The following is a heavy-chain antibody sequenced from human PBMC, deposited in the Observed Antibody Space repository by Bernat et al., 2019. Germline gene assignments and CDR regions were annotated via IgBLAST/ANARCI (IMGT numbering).Heavy chain of an antibody. J-gene: IGHJ3*02. CDR3: ERQRSGSSYMDAFDI. CDR2: VSNSEST. D-gene: IGHD3-10*01. V-gene: IGHV4-39*01. CDR1: GDSISSSTYY. Sequence: QLQLQESGPGLVKPSETLSLTCTVSGDSISSSTYYLGWIRQPPGKGLEWIGSVSNSESTYYNPYLKSRVTISVDTSKNQFSLKLNSVTAADTAVFYCERQRSGSSYMDAFDIWGQGTMVTVSS.